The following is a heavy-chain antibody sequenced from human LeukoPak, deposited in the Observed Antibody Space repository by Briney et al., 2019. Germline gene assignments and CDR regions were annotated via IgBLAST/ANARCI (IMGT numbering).Heavy chain of an antibody. Sequence: GGSLRLSCAASGFGFSRYWMHWVRQAPGTGLKWVSRIYRDGSTTDYADSVKGRLTISRDNAKNSLYLQMNSLRAEDTAVYYCASYHHLYYFDYWGQGTLVTVSS. CDR2: IYRDGSTT. V-gene: IGHV3-74*01. D-gene: IGHD2-2*01. J-gene: IGHJ4*02. CDR1: GFGFSRYW. CDR3: ASYHHLYYFDY.